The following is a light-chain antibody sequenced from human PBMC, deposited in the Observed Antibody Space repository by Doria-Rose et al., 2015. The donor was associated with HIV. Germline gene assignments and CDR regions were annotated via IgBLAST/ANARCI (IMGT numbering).Light chain of an antibody. J-gene: IGKJ1*01. CDR2: DGS. CDR1: QGFSSTY. CDR3: HQYGTSWT. Sequence: TQSPGTLSLSPGERATLSCRASQGFSSTYLAWYQQKPGQAPSLLIYDGSTRATGIPDRFSASASGTDFTLTINRLEPEDFALYYCHQYGTSWTFGQGTKVEI. V-gene: IGKV3-20*01.